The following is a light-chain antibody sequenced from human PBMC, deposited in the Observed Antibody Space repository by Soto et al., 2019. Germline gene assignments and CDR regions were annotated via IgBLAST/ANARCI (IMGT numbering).Light chain of an antibody. CDR1: SSDVGSYNR. J-gene: IGLJ2*01. CDR3: SSFTISITLV. Sequence: QSALTQPPSVSGSPGQSVTISCTGTSSDVGSYNRVSWYQQPPGTAPKVMIYDVSNRPSGVPDRFSGSKSGNTASLTISGLQAEDEADYYCSSFTISITLVFGGGTKVTVL. V-gene: IGLV2-18*02. CDR2: DVS.